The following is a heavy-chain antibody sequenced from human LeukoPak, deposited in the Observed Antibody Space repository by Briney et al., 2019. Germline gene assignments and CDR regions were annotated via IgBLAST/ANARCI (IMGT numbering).Heavy chain of an antibody. V-gene: IGHV3-23*01. CDR3: AKIRGYSGYDLTSAFDI. D-gene: IGHD5-12*01. Sequence: GGSLRLSCAASEFTFSSYAVRWVRQAPGEGREWGSTIRSSGSTYYGDSGKGRFTISRDNSKNTLYPQMHSLRAEDTAIYYCAKIRGYSGYDLTSAFDIWGQGTMVTVSS. J-gene: IGHJ3*02. CDR1: EFTFSSYA. CDR2: IRSSGST.